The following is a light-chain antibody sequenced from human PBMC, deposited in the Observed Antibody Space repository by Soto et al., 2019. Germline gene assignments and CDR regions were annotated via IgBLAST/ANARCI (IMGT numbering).Light chain of an antibody. Sequence: DIQMTQSPSTLSASVGDRVTITCRASQSISGWLAWYQQRPGKAPKLLIYDASSLESGVPSTFSGSGSGTEFTLTTGGLQPDDFATYCCQQYSGYSLYTFGPGTIVDIK. J-gene: IGKJ3*01. CDR3: QQYSGYSLYT. CDR2: DAS. CDR1: QSISGW. V-gene: IGKV1-5*01.